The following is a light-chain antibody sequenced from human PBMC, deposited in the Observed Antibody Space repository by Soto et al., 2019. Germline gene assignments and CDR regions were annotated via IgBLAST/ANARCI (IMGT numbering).Light chain of an antibody. V-gene: IGLV2-14*01. CDR2: EVS. J-gene: IGLJ3*02. CDR1: SGDVGGYYY. Sequence: QSALTQPASVSGSPGQSITISCTGTSGDVGGYYYVSWYQQLPGKAPKLMISEVSNRPSGVSNRFSGSKSGNTASLTISGLRAEDEADYYCTSFTTTNIWVFGGGTKLTVL. CDR3: TSFTTTNIWV.